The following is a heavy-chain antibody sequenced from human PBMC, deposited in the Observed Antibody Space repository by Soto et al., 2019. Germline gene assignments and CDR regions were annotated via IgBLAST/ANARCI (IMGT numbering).Heavy chain of an antibody. V-gene: IGHV5-51*01. Sequence: GESLKISCKGSGYSFTSYWIGWVLQIPWKGLEWMGIIYPGDSDTRYSPSFQGQVTISADKSISTAYLQWSSLKASDTAMYYCARTPSRCWNTHYGMDVWGQGTTVTVSS. J-gene: IGHJ6*02. CDR2: IYPGDSDT. CDR3: ARTPSRCWNTHYGMDV. CDR1: GYSFTSYW. D-gene: IGHD1-1*01.